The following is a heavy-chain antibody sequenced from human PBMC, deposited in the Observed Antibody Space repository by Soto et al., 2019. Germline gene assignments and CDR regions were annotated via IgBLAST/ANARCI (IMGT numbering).Heavy chain of an antibody. Sequence: SETLSLTCSVPGGSINSYWWSWIRQPAGKGLEWIGRVYSTGTTDYNPSLNSRATMSVETSKNQFSLKLTSVTAADTAVYYCARDIGSYAYGEGYWGQGIQVTVSS. CDR1: GGSINSYW. CDR2: VYSTGTT. J-gene: IGHJ4*02. D-gene: IGHD3-10*01. V-gene: IGHV4-4*07. CDR3: ARDIGSYAYGEGY.